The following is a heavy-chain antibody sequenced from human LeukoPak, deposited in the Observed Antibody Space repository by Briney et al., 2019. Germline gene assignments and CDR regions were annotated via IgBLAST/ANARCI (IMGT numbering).Heavy chain of an antibody. CDR3: ARAYDILTGRHFDY. Sequence: GGSLRLSCAASGFTVSSNYMSWVRQAPGKGLEWVSAISGSGGSTYYADSVKGRFTISRDNSKNTLYLQMNSLRAEDTAVYYCARAYDILTGRHFDYWGQGTLVTVSS. V-gene: IGHV3-23*01. J-gene: IGHJ4*02. D-gene: IGHD3-9*01. CDR2: ISGSGGST. CDR1: GFTVSSNY.